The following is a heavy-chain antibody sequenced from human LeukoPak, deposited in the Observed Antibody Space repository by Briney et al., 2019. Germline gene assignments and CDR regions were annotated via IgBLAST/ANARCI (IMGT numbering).Heavy chain of an antibody. CDR3: ARGNFSAYDI. CDR1: GFTFSRHW. J-gene: IGHJ3*02. D-gene: IGHD2/OR15-2a*01. CDR2: IKQDGSEK. V-gene: IGHV3-7*05. Sequence: PGGPLRLSCAASGFTFSRHWMSWVRQAPGKGLEWVANIKQDGSEKYYVDSVKGRFTISRDNAKNSLYLQMNSLRAEDTAVYYCARGNFSAYDIWGQGTMVTVSS.